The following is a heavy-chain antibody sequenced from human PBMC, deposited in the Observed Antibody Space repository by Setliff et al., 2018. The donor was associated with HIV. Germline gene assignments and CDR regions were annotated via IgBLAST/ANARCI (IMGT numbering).Heavy chain of an antibody. CDR1: GFTFSSYT. V-gene: IGHV3-30*01. J-gene: IGHJ4*02. CDR3: ARDSSTKETATIWVNFDY. D-gene: IGHD5-12*01. Sequence: GSLRLSCAASGFTFSSYTMHWVRQAPGKGLEWVAVITHDGSSKYYADSVKGRFTISRDNSKNTLYLQMNSPRADDTAVYYCARDSSTKETATIWVNFDYWGQGTLVTVSS. CDR2: ITHDGSSK.